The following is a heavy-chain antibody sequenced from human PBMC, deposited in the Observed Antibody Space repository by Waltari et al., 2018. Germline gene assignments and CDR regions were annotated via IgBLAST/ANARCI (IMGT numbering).Heavy chain of an antibody. V-gene: IGHV4-34*01. J-gene: IGHJ4*02. CDR2: INHSGST. CDR3: ARGTAYSSSRGTFDY. CDR1: GGSFSGYY. Sequence: QVQLQQWGAGLLKPSETLSLTCAVYGGSFSGYYWSWIRQPPGKGLEWIGEINHSGSTNYNPSLKSRVTISVDTSKNQFSLKLSSVTAADTAVYYCARGTAYSSSRGTFDYWGQGTLVTVSS. D-gene: IGHD6-13*01.